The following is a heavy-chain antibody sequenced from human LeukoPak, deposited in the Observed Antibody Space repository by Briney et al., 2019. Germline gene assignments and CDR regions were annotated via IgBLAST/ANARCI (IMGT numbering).Heavy chain of an antibody. CDR1: GGSISSGGYY. CDR3: ARDYYDSSGYYYGIDY. CDR2: IYYSGST. D-gene: IGHD3-22*01. Sequence: SETLSLTCTVSGGSISSGGYYWSWIRQHPGKGLEWIGYIYYSGSTYYNPSLKSRVTISVDTSKYQFSLKLSSVTAADTAVYYCARDYYDSSGYYYGIDYWGQGTLVTVSS. J-gene: IGHJ4*02. V-gene: IGHV4-31*03.